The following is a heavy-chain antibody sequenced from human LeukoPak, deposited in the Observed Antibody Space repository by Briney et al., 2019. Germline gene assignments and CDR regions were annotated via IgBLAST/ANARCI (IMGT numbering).Heavy chain of an antibody. CDR2: INPSGGST. Sequence: ASVKVSCKASGYTFTSYYMHWVRQAPGQGLEWMGIINPSGGSTSYAQKFQGRVTMTRDMSTSTVYMELNSLRSEDTAVYYCARVYDSSGYYESPFDYWGQGTLVTVSS. CDR3: ARVYDSSGYYESPFDY. J-gene: IGHJ4*02. CDR1: GYTFTSYY. D-gene: IGHD3-22*01. V-gene: IGHV1-46*01.